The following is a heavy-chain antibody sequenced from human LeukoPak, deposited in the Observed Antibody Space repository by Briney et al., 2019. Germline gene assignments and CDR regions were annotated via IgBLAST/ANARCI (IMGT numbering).Heavy chain of an antibody. Sequence: GGSLRLSCAASGFTFSSYWMSWVRQAPGKGLEWVANIKQDGSEKYYVDSVKGRFTISRDNAKNSLYLQMNSLRAEDTAVYYCARDGYYYDSSGNFDYWGQGTLVTVSS. V-gene: IGHV3-7*01. CDR3: ARDGYYYDSSGNFDY. D-gene: IGHD3-22*01. CDR2: IKQDGSEK. CDR1: GFTFSSYW. J-gene: IGHJ4*02.